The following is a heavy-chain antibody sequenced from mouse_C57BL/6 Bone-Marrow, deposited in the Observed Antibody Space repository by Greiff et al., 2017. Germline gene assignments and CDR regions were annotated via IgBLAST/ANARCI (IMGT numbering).Heavy chain of an antibody. D-gene: IGHD1-1*01. J-gene: IGHJ2*01. V-gene: IGHV2-6-1*01. CDR1: GFSLTSYG. CDR2: IWSDGST. CDR3: ARQDYGSLDY. Sequence: VQRVESGPGLVAPSQRLSITCTVSGFSLTSYGVHWVRQPPGKGLEWLGVIWSDGSTTYNSALNSRLSIRKDNSKSQVFLKMNSRQTDDTAMYYCARQDYGSLDYWGQGTTLTVSS.